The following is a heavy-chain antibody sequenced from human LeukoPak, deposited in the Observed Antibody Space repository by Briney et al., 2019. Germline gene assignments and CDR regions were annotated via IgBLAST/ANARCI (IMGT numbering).Heavy chain of an antibody. CDR2: TYYRSKWYN. CDR1: GDSVSSNSAA. V-gene: IGHV6-1*01. D-gene: IGHD3-10*01. J-gene: IGHJ4*02. CDR3: ARERTSRGAEPDQYSFDY. Sequence: SQTLSLTCAISGDSVSSNSAAWNWIRQSPSRGLEWLGRTYYRSKWYNDYAVSVKSRITINPDTSKNQFSLQLNSVTPEDTAVYYCARERTSRGAEPDQYSFDYWGQGTLVTVSS.